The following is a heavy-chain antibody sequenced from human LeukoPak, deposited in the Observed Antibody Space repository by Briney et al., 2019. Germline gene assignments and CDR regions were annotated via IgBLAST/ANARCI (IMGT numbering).Heavy chain of an antibody. CDR2: ISGSGGST. Sequence: GGSLRLSCAASGFTFSSYAMSWVRQAPGKGLEWVSAISGSGGSTYYADSVKGRFTISGDNSKNTLYLQMNSLRAEDTAVYYCAKGGMITFGGVIAVFDYWGQGTLVTVSS. CDR3: AKGGMITFGGVIAVFDY. D-gene: IGHD3-16*02. CDR1: GFTFSSYA. J-gene: IGHJ4*02. V-gene: IGHV3-23*01.